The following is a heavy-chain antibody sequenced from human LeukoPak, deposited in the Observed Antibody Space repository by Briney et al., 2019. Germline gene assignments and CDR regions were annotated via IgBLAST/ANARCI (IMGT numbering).Heavy chain of an antibody. V-gene: IGHV4-59*08. Sequence: SETLSLTCTVSGCSISSYYWSWIRQPPGKGLEWIGYIYYSGSTNYNPSLKSRVTISVDTSKNQFSLKLSSVTAADTAVYYCARQTRHSANINFDYWGQGTLVTVSS. CDR1: GCSISSYY. J-gene: IGHJ4*02. CDR3: ARQTRHSANINFDY. CDR2: IYYSGST.